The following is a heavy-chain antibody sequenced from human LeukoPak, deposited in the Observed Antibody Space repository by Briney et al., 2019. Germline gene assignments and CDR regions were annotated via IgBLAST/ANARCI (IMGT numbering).Heavy chain of an antibody. V-gene: IGHV5-51*01. CDR1: GYSFTNYW. D-gene: IGHD5-18*01. J-gene: IGHJ6*02. CDR2: IYPGDSDI. Sequence: GASLQISSKGSGYSFTNYWIGWWRQMAGKRLKWMGMIYPGDSDISYSPSFQVQVTISVDKSICTAYLQWSSLKASDTAIYYCARLSGYSYGTHFYYGMDVWGQGTTVTVSS. CDR3: ARLSGYSYGTHFYYGMDV.